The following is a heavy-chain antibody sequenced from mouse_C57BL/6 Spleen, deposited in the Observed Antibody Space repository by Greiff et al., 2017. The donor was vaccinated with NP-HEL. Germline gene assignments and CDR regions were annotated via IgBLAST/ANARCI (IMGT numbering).Heavy chain of an antibody. D-gene: IGHD2-3*01. Sequence: VQLQQSGAELVRPGTSVKVSCKASGYAFTNYLIEWVKQRPGQGLEWIGVINPGSGGTNYNEKFKGKATLTADKSSSTAYMQLSSLTSEDSAVYFCAREGGLLGDYWGQGTSVTVSS. V-gene: IGHV1-54*01. CDR2: INPGSGGT. CDR1: GYAFTNYL. J-gene: IGHJ4*01. CDR3: AREGGLLGDY.